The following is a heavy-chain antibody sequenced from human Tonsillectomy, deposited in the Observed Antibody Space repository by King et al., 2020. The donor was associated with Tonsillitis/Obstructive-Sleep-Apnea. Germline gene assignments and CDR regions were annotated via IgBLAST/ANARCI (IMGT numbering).Heavy chain of an antibody. CDR3: ARLAKMAFDV. Sequence: QLVQSGAEVRKPGESLKISCKGSGYSFTTYWIAWVRQMPGKGLEWMGIVYPGDSDTRYSPSFQGQVTISADKSISTAYLQWSRLKTSDTAVYYCARLAKMAFDVWGQGTMVTVS. CDR1: GYSFTTYW. D-gene: IGHD6-13*01. CDR2: VYPGDSDT. V-gene: IGHV5-51*01. J-gene: IGHJ3*01.